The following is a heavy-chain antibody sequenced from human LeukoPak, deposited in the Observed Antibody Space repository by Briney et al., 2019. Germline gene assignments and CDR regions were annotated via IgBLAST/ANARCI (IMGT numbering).Heavy chain of an antibody. CDR3: VYGGSYYVA. J-gene: IGHJ5*02. CDR1: GFTFSSYW. Sequence: GGSLRLSCAASGFTFSSYWMTWVRQAPGKGLELVANIKEDGSEKYYVDSVKGRFTISRDNAKNSLYLKINSLRAEDTAVYYCVYGGSYYVAWGQGTLVTVSS. D-gene: IGHD1-26*01. CDR2: IKEDGSEK. V-gene: IGHV3-7*01.